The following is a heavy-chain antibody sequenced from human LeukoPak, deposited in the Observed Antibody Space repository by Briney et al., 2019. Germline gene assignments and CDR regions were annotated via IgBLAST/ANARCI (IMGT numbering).Heavy chain of an antibody. D-gene: IGHD2-21*02. CDR3: AKDNPANYCGGDCYGDFDY. V-gene: IGHV3-23*01. CDR1: GFTFSSYA. J-gene: IGHJ4*02. Sequence: PGGSLRLSCAASGFTFSSYAMSWVRQAPGKGLEWVSAISGSGGSTYYADSVKGRFTISRDNSKNTLYLQMNSLRAEDTAVYYCAKDNPANYCGGDCYGDFDYWGQGTLVTVSS. CDR2: ISGSGGST.